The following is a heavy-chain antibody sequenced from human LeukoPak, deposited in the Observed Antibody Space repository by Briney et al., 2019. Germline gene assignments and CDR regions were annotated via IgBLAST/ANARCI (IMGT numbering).Heavy chain of an antibody. CDR1: GGTFSSYA. CDR3: ARGPIAVAGRALPCDDY. V-gene: IGHV1-69*04. D-gene: IGHD6-19*01. Sequence: ASVKVSCKASGGTFSSYAISWVRQAPGQGLEWMGRIIPILGIANYAQKFQGRVTITADKSTSTAYMELSSLRSEDTAVYYCARGPIAVAGRALPCDDYWGQGTLVTVSS. J-gene: IGHJ4*02. CDR2: IIPILGIA.